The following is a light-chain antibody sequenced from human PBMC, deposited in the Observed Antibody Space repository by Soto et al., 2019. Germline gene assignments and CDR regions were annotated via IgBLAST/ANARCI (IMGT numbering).Light chain of an antibody. CDR2: KAS. CDR3: QQYSDYPWT. Sequence: DIQMTQSPSTLSASIADRVTITCRASQSISISLAWYQQKPGKAPKLLIYKASRLESGVPSRFSGSGSGTEFTLTVSTLQPDDFATYYCQQYSDYPWTFGQGTKVEIK. CDR1: QSISIS. J-gene: IGKJ1*01. V-gene: IGKV1-5*03.